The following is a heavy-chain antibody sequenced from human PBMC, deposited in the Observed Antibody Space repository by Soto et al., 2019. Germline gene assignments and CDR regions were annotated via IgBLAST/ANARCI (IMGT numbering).Heavy chain of an antibody. Sequence: QVQLVQSGAEVKKPGSSVKVSCKASVGTFSTDAINWVRQAPGQGPEWMGGILPIFGTADYAQKFQGRVTITADVSTTTAYMELSSLRSEDTAVYYCARGHDYGGNSDAFDIWGQGTMVTVSS. CDR3: ARGHDYGGNSDAFDI. V-gene: IGHV1-69*12. CDR2: ILPIFGTA. J-gene: IGHJ3*02. D-gene: IGHD2-21*02. CDR1: VGTFSTDA.